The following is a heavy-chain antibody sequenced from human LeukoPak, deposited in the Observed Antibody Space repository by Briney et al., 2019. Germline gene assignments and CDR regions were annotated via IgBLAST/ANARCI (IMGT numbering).Heavy chain of an antibody. CDR3: ARRAYSSSWFVFDY. CDR1: GFTFDDYD. Sequence: GGSLRLSCAASGFTFDDYDMSWVHQAPGKGLEWVSGINWNGDSTGYADSVKGRFTISRDNAKNSLYLQMNSLRAEDTALYYCARRAYSSSWFVFDYWGQGTLVTVSS. V-gene: IGHV3-20*04. CDR2: INWNGDST. D-gene: IGHD6-13*01. J-gene: IGHJ4*02.